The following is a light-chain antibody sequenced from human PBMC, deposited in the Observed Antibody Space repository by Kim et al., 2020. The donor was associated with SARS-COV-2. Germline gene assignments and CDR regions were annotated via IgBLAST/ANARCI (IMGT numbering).Light chain of an antibody. Sequence: ATINCNSSQSVLYRSNNNNYLAWYQQKPGQPPKLLIYWASTRESGVPERFSGSGSGTDFTLTISSLQAEDVAVYYCQQYFTTPQTFGQGTKVDIK. CDR2: WAS. CDR1: QSVLYRSNNNNY. CDR3: QQYFTTPQT. V-gene: IGKV4-1*01. J-gene: IGKJ1*01.